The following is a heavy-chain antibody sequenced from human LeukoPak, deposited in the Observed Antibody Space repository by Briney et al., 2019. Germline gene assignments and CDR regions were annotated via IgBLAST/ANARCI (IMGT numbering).Heavy chain of an antibody. CDR1: GGSISSSSCY. Sequence: SETLSLTCTVSGGSISSSSCYWAWIRQPPGEGLEWIGTVYYSGSTYYNSSLRSRVTISADTSKNQLSLELSSVTAADTAVYYCARQGAISHPFDIWGQGTMVAVSS. D-gene: IGHD1-26*01. CDR3: ARQGAISHPFDI. V-gene: IGHV4-39*01. J-gene: IGHJ3*02. CDR2: VYYSGST.